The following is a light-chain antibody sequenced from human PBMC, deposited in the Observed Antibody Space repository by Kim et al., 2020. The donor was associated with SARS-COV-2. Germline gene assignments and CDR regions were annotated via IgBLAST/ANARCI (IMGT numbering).Light chain of an antibody. J-gene: IGLJ3*02. V-gene: IGLV3-21*04. CDR3: QVWDSSSDHWV. CDR2: YNY. Sequence: APGKTARSTSGGNNLGSKNVHWYQQKPGEAPVLVIFYNYYRPSGIPERFSGSNSGDTATLTISRVEAGDEADYYCQVWDSSSDHWVFGGGTQLTVL. CDR1: NLGSKN.